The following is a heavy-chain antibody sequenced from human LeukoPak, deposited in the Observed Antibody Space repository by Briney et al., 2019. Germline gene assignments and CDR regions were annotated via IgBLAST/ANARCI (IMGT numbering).Heavy chain of an antibody. Sequence: GASVKVSCKASGGTFSSYAISWVRQAPGQGLEWMGGIIPIFGTANYAQKFQGRVTITPDESTSTAYLELSSLRSEDTAVYYCARESGTTGGFDYWGQGTLVTVSS. V-gene: IGHV1-69*13. D-gene: IGHD1-1*01. CDR3: ARESGTTGGFDY. CDR1: GGTFSSYA. CDR2: IIPIFGTA. J-gene: IGHJ4*02.